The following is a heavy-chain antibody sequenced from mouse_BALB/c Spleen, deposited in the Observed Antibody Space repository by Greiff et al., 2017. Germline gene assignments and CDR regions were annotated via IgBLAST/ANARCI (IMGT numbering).Heavy chain of an antibody. J-gene: IGHJ2*01. D-gene: IGHD1-2*01. CDR2: IYPSDSYT. CDR1: GYTFTSYW. V-gene: IGHV1-69*02. Sequence: QVQLQQPGAELVRPGASVKLSCKASGYTFTSYWINWVKQRPGQGLEWIGNIYPSDSYTNYNQKFKDKATLTVDKSSSTAYMQLSSPTSEDSAVYYCTRVDTATSYFDYWGQGTTLTVSS. CDR3: TRVDTATSYFDY.